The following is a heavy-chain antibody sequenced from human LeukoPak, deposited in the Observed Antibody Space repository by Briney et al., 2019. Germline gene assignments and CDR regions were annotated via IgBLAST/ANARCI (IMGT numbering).Heavy chain of an antibody. CDR1: GFTVSSNY. D-gene: IGHD4-17*01. J-gene: IGHJ3*02. Sequence: GGSLRLSCAASGFTVSSNYMSWVRQAPGKGLEWVSVIYSGGSTYYADSVKGRFTISGDNSKNTLYLQMNSLRAEDTAVYYCASSKTVTTYYDAFDIWGQGTMVTVSS. CDR3: ASSKTVTTYYDAFDI. CDR2: IYSGGST. V-gene: IGHV3-53*01.